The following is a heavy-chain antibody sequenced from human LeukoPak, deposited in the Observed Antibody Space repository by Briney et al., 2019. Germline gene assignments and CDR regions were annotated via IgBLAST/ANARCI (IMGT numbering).Heavy chain of an antibody. CDR1: GGSISSSSYY. CDR2: IYYSGST. J-gene: IGHJ4*02. D-gene: IGHD6-19*01. V-gene: IGHV4-39*07. CDR3: ARDITPRGGSSGWYVYFDY. Sequence: SETLSLTCTASGGSISSSSYYWGWIRQPPGKGLEWIGSIYYSGSTYYNPSLKSRVTISVDTSKNQFSLQLNSVTPEDTAVYYCARDITPRGGSSGWYVYFDYWGQGTLVTVSS.